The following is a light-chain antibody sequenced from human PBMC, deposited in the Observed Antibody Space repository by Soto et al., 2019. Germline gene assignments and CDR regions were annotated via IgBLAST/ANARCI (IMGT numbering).Light chain of an antibody. CDR2: AAS. CDR3: QQSYSTLYT. J-gene: IGKJ2*01. V-gene: IGKV1-39*01. Sequence: DIQMTQSPSSLSASVGDRVTITCRASQSIDTKLSWYQQKPGKAPKLLIHAASSLQSGVPSRFSGSGFGTDFTLTISSLQPEDFAVYHCQQSYSTLYTFGQGTNLEIK. CDR1: QSIDTK.